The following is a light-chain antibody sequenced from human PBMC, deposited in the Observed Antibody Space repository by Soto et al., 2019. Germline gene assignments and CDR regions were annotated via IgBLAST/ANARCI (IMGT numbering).Light chain of an antibody. J-gene: IGKJ1*01. CDR2: AAS. CDR1: QSISSY. V-gene: IGKV1-39*01. CDR3: QQYNSYST. Sequence: DIQMTPSPSAMSASVGDRVTITCRASQSISSYLNWYQQKPGKAPKLLIYAASSLQSGVPSRFSGSGSGTEFTLTISSLQPDDFATYYCQQYNSYSTFGQGTKVDIK.